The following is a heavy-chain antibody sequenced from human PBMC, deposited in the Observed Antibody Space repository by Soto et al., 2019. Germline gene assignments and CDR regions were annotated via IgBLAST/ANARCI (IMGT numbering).Heavy chain of an antibody. Sequence: GASVKVSCKESGGTFSSYAIAWVRQAPGQGLEWMGGIIPIFGIPNYAQKFQGRVAITADESTNTAYMELSSLRSDDTAVYYCAKAAQTRFNWNDLGNGFDPWGQGTLVTVSS. CDR2: IIPIFGIP. CDR1: GGTFSSYA. J-gene: IGHJ5*02. D-gene: IGHD1-1*01. CDR3: AKAAQTRFNWNDLGNGFDP. V-gene: IGHV1-69*13.